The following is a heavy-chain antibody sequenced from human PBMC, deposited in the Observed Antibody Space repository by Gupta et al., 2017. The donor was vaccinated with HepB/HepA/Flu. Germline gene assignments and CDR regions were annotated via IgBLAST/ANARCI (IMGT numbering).Heavy chain of an antibody. CDR1: GFTFDDYT. D-gene: IGHD3/OR15-3a*01. CDR3: AKQRTDYYHFDY. CDR2: ISWNSGSI. V-gene: IGHV3-9*01. Sequence: EVQLVESGGGLVQPGRSLRLSCAASGFTFDDYTMHWIRQVPGKGLNWVSSISWNSGSIGYVDSVRGRLNIYRDKAKNSLYLQMSSLRPEDSALYHCAKQRTDYYHFDYWGQGSLVTVSS. J-gene: IGHJ4*02.